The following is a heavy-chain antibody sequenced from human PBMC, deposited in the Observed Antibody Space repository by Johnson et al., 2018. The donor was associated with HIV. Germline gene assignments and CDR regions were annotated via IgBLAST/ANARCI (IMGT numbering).Heavy chain of an antibody. Sequence: QMQLVESGGGVVQPGRSLRLSCAASGFTFSSYAMHWVRQAPGKGLEWVAVISYDGSYKFYADSVKGRFTISRDNSKSTFFLQMNSLTPEDTGVYYCAKERRAPRAFDIWGQGTMVTVSS. J-gene: IGHJ3*02. CDR3: AKERRAPRAFDI. CDR2: ISYDGSYK. D-gene: IGHD1-26*01. V-gene: IGHV3-30*14. CDR1: GFTFSSYA.